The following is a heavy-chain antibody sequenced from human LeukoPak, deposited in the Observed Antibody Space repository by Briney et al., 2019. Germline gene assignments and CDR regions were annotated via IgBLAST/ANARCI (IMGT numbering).Heavy chain of an antibody. CDR3: ARERGSFVVVPAAPFDY. Sequence: GGSLRLSCAASGFTFSDYYMSWIRQAPGKGLEWVSYISSSGSTIYYADSVKGRFTISRDNAKNSLYLQMNSLRAEDTAVYYCARERGSFVVVPAAPFDYWGQGTLVTVSS. J-gene: IGHJ4*02. D-gene: IGHD2-2*01. CDR1: GFTFSDYY. V-gene: IGHV3-11*04. CDR2: ISSSGSTI.